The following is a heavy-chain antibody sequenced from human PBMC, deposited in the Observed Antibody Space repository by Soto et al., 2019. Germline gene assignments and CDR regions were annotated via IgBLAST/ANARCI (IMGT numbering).Heavy chain of an antibody. V-gene: IGHV3-21*01. CDR1: GFTFSSYS. CDR2: ISSSSSYI. D-gene: IGHD6-13*01. J-gene: IGHJ4*02. CDR3: ARGGGIAAHILDY. Sequence: EVQLVESGGGLVKPGGSLRLSCAASGFTFSSYSMNWVRQAPGKGLEWVSSISSSSSYIYYADSVKGRFTISRDNAKNSLYLQMNSLRAEDTAVYYCARGGGIAAHILDYWGQGTLVTVSS.